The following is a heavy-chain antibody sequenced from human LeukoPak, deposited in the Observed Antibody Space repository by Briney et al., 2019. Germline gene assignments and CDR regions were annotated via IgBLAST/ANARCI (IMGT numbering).Heavy chain of an antibody. CDR1: GFTFSSYA. CDR3: AKWKYSNSGIDDY. V-gene: IGHV3-30*18. D-gene: IGHD6-6*01. J-gene: IGHJ4*02. CDR2: ISYDGSNQ. Sequence: GGSLRLSCAASGFTFSSYAMSWVRQAPGKGLEWVAVISYDGSNQYYADSVKGRFTISRNKSKNTLYLQMNSLRAEDTAVYYCAKWKYSNSGIDDYRGQGTLVTVSS.